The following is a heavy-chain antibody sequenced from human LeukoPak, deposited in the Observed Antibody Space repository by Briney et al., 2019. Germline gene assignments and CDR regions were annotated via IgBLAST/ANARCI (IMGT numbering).Heavy chain of an antibody. J-gene: IGHJ4*02. V-gene: IGHV3-7*01. CDR1: GGSFSGYY. D-gene: IGHD6-6*01. CDR3: ARVGYSSSSMDY. CDR2: INQDGSVK. Sequence: PSETLSLTCAVYGGSFSGYYWSWIRQPPGKGLEWLANINQDGSVKYYVDSVKGRFTISRDNAKDSLYLQLNSLRAEDTAVYFCARVGYSSSSMDYWGQGTLVTVSS.